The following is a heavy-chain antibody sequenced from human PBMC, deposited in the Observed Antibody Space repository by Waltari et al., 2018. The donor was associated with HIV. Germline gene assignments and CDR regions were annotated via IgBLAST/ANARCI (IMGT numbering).Heavy chain of an antibody. Sequence: VGYGGGLVHPGGSLGLACAGYAVTYTTPGLNWVRQAPGKGLEWVSFVAGTPCHAYYADSVKGRFTISRDNAQNSAFLQMNSLRVEDTAIYYCVKSVDYFRFDVWDQGTLVTVSS. CDR1: AVTYTTPG. CDR2: VAGTPCHA. CDR3: VKSVDYFRFDV. D-gene: IGHD4-17*01. J-gene: IGHJ4*02. V-gene: IGHV3-48*04.